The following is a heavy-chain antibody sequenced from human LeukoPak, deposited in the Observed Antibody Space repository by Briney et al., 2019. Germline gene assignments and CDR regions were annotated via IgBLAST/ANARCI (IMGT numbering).Heavy chain of an antibody. J-gene: IGHJ4*02. CDR1: GFTFSNYP. CDR2: ISSDGVSS. D-gene: IGHD3-16*01. CDR3: AKRGMRPLYYYDY. V-gene: IGHV3-64D*09. Sequence: GGSLRLSCSASGFTFSNYPIHWVRQAPGKGLEYVSSISSDGVSSYYADSVRGRFTISRDNSKSTLYLEMSSLRVEDTAMYYCAKRGMRPLYYYDYWGQGTLVTVSS.